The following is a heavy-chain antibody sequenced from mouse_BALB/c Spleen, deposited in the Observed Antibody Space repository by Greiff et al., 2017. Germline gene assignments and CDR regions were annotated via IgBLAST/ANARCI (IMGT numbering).Heavy chain of an antibody. D-gene: IGHD2-14*01. CDR2: IWAGGST. Sequence: VKLQESGPGLVAPSQSLSITCTVSGFSLTSYGVHWVRQPPGKGLEWLGVIWAGGSTNYNSALMSRLSISKDNSKSQVFLKMNSLQTDDTAMYYCASYRYDVWFAYWGQGTLVTVSA. J-gene: IGHJ3*01. CDR3: ASYRYDVWFAY. CDR1: GFSLTSYG. V-gene: IGHV2-9*02.